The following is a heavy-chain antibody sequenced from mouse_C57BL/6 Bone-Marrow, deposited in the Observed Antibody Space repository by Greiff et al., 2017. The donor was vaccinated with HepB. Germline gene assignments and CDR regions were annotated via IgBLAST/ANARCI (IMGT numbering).Heavy chain of an antibody. V-gene: IGHV5-16*01. CDR1: GFTFSDYY. Sequence: EVMLVESEGGLVQPGSSMKLSCTASGFTFSDYYMAWVRQVPEKGLEWVANINYDGSSTYYLDSLKSRFIISRDNAKNILYLQMSSLKSEDTATYYCARDHSSGYGYFDYWGQGTTLTVSS. D-gene: IGHD3-2*02. CDR2: INYDGSST. J-gene: IGHJ2*01. CDR3: ARDHSSGYGYFDY.